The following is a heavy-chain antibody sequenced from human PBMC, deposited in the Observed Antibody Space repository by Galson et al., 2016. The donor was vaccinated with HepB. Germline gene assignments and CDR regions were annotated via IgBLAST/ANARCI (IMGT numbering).Heavy chain of an antibody. CDR3: ARSGVGSHYYYAMDV. CDR2: ISSTSGNI. D-gene: IGHD3-10*01. Sequence: SLRLSCAASGFSFRSYSMNWVRQAPGKGLEWLSSISSTSGNIYYADSVKGRFTISRDNAKNSLSLQMNSLRAEDTAMYYCARSGVGSHYYYAMDVWGQGTTVTVSS. J-gene: IGHJ6*02. CDR1: GFSFRSYS. V-gene: IGHV3-21*01.